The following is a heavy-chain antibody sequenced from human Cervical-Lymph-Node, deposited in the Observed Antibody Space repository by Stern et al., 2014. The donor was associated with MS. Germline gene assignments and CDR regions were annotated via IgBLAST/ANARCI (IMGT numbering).Heavy chain of an antibody. D-gene: IGHD5-18*01. V-gene: IGHV4-4*02. Sequence: QVQLQESGPGLLKPSGTLSLTCAVSGDSISGNNWWAWVRQPPGKGLEWIGEIHPGGSTNYNPSLKSRVTRSLDKSKNHLSLELTSVTAADTAVYYCVTDWSAYGYSYDYWGQGTLVTVSS. CDR1: GDSISGNNW. CDR3: VTDWSAYGYSYDY. CDR2: IHPGGST. J-gene: IGHJ4*02.